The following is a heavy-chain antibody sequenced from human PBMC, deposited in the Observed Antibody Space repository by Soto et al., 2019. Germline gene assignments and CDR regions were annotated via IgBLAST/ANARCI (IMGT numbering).Heavy chain of an antibody. J-gene: IGHJ4*02. CDR1: GGSLSGYY. CDR3: ARGQACVVPTQ. Sequence: QVQLQQWGAGLLKPSETLSLNCAVTGGSLSGYYWSWIRQPPGKGLEWIGEVKDGGHTNYSPSNRGRVTISSDTSNNQFSLTLNSVTAADTGVYSCARGQACVVPTQWDQGSLVTVSS. CDR2: VKDGGHT. V-gene: IGHV4-34*01.